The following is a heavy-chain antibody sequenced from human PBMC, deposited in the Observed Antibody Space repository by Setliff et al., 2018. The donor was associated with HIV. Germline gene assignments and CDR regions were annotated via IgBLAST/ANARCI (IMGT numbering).Heavy chain of an antibody. Sequence: NPSETLSLTCAVYGGSFSDYYWTWIHQSPGKGLEWIGEINHRGSTNYNPSLKSRVTVSVDTSKNQFSLKLGSVTAADTAVYYCARESPSSSWFYFDFWGQGTLVTVSS. CDR2: INHRGST. V-gene: IGHV4-34*01. CDR3: ARESPSSSWFYFDF. CDR1: GGSFSDYY. J-gene: IGHJ4*02. D-gene: IGHD6-13*01.